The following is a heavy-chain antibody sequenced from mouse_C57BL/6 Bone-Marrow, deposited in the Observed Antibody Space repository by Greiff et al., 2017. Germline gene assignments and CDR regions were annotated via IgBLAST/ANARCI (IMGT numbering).Heavy chain of an antibody. CDR1: GFSFTTYA. V-gene: IGHV10-1*01. CDR3: VRQGYYAMDY. Sequence: EVQGVESGGGLVQPKGSLKLSCAASGFSFTTYAMNWVRQAPGKGLEWVARIRSKSNNYATYYAVSVKDRFTISKDYSESMLYLQMNNLKTEDTARYYCVRQGYYAMDYWGQGTSVTVSS. CDR2: IRSKSNNYAT. J-gene: IGHJ4*01.